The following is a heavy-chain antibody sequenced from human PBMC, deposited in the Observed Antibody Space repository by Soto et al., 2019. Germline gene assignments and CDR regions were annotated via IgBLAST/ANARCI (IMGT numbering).Heavy chain of an antibody. V-gene: IGHV3-23*01. CDR3: ARSLFIGANDTEPFDS. CDR2: ISGGGNDR. Sequence: PGGSLRLSCAASGFTFSIYAMGWVRQAPGKGLEWVSAISGGGNDRFYADSVKGRFTISRDNPRNTLYLHMHSLTAADTAVHYCARSLFIGANDTEPFDSWGQGTLVTVSS. D-gene: IGHD3-3*02. CDR1: GFTFSIYA. J-gene: IGHJ4*02.